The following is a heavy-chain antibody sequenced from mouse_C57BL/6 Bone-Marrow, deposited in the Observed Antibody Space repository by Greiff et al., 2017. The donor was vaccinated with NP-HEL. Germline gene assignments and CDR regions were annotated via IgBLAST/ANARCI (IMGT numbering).Heavy chain of an antibody. D-gene: IGHD2-5*01. Sequence: VQRVESGAELARPGASVKLSCKASGYTFTSYGISWVKQRTGQGLEWIGEIYPRSGNTYYNEKFKGKATLTADKSSSTAYMELRSLTSEDSAVYFCARDSNSWFAYWGQGTLVTVSA. V-gene: IGHV1-81*01. J-gene: IGHJ3*01. CDR3: ARDSNSWFAY. CDR1: GYTFTSYG. CDR2: IYPRSGNT.